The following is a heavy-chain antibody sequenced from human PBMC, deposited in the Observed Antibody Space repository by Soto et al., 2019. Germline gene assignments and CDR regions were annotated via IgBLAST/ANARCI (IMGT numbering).Heavy chain of an antibody. CDR3: ARGGYCTSTSCRDYYYYGMDV. D-gene: IGHD2-2*01. Sequence: ASVKVSCKASGYSFTTYGINWGRQAPGQGLEWMGWISAYNGNTNYAQKLQGRVTMTTDTSTSTAYMEMRSLRSDDTAVYYCARGGYCTSTSCRDYYYYGMDVWGQ. CDR2: ISAYNGNT. CDR1: GYSFTTYG. J-gene: IGHJ6*02. V-gene: IGHV1-18*01.